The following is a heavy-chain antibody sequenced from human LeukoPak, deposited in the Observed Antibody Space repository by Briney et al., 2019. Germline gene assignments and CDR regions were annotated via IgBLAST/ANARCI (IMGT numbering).Heavy chain of an antibody. D-gene: IGHD6-6*01. Sequence: SETLSLTCTVSGYSISSGYYGAWIRQPPGMGREGIGCIYHSGSTYYNPSLKSRVTISVDTSKSQFSLKRSSVTAADTAVYYCASWAFRVSSSRDYWGQGTLVTVYS. J-gene: IGHJ4*02. V-gene: IGHV4-38-2*02. CDR1: GYSISSGYY. CDR2: IYHSGST. CDR3: ASWAFRVSSSRDY.